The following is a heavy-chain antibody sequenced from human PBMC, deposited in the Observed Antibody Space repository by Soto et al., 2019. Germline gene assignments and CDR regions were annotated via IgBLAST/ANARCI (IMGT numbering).Heavy chain of an antibody. CDR3: AREAGDSSGYYHTYNWFDP. V-gene: IGHV1-18*01. Sequence: ASVKVSCKASGYTFTSYRISWVRQAPGQGLEWMGWISAYNGNTNYAQKLQGRVAMTTDTSTSTAYMELRSLRSDDTAVYYCAREAGDSSGYYHTYNWFDPWGQGTLVTVSS. CDR1: GYTFTSYR. D-gene: IGHD3-22*01. J-gene: IGHJ5*02. CDR2: ISAYNGNT.